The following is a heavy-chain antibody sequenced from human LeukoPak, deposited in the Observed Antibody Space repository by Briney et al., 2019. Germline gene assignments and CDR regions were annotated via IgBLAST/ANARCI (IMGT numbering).Heavy chain of an antibody. CDR1: GGSFSGYY. Sequence: SETLSLTCAVYGGSFSGYYWSWIRQPPGRGLEWIGGINHSASTNYNPSLKSRVTISVDTSKNQFSLKLSSVTAADTAVYYCARSRHTTYYYYYGMDVWGQGTTVTVSS. CDR2: INHSAST. CDR3: ARSRHTTYYYYYGMDV. V-gene: IGHV4-34*01. J-gene: IGHJ6*02. D-gene: IGHD1-1*01.